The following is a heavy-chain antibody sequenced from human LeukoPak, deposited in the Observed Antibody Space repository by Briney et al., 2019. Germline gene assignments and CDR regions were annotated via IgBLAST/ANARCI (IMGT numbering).Heavy chain of an antibody. J-gene: IGHJ4*02. CDR2: ICGSGGDT. D-gene: IGHD2-2*01. CDR1: GFTFSSYA. V-gene: IGHV3-23*01. CDR3: AKGGYCSSTSCPHDY. Sequence: GGSLRLSCAASGFTFSSYAMSWVRQAPGKGLEWVSSICGSGGDTYYADSVKGRFTISRDNSKNTLYLQMNSLRAEDTAVYSCAKGGYCSSTSCPHDYWGQGTLVTVSS.